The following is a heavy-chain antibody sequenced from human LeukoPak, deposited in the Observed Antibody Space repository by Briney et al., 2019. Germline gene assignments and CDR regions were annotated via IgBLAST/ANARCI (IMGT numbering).Heavy chain of an antibody. D-gene: IGHD5-24*01. CDR3: ARAGLDGYNYDNRFDP. CDR2: ISYDGSNK. V-gene: IGHV3-30*04. J-gene: IGHJ5*02. Sequence: GGSLRLSCAASGFTFSSYAMHWVRQAPGKGLEWVAVISYDGSNKYYADSVKGRFTISRDNSKNTLYLQMNSLRAEDTAVYYCARAGLDGYNYDNRFDPWGQGTLVTVSS. CDR1: GFTFSSYA.